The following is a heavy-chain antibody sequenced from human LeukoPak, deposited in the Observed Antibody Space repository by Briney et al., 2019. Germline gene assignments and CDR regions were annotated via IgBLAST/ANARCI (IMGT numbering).Heavy chain of an antibody. V-gene: IGHV1-24*01. D-gene: IGHD6-13*01. J-gene: IGHJ4*02. Sequence: GASVKVSCKVSGYTLTELSMHWVRQAPGKGLEWVGGFDPEDGETIYAQKFQGRVTMTEDTSTDTAYMELSSLRSEDTAVYYCATWGWEGYSSSWYYFDYWGQGTLVTVSS. CDR1: GYTLTELS. CDR3: ATWGWEGYSSSWYYFDY. CDR2: FDPEDGET.